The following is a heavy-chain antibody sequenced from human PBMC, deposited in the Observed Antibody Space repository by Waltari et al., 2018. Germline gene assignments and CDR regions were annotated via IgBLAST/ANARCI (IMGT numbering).Heavy chain of an antibody. CDR1: GGSMSTSSSY. J-gene: IGHJ3*02. CDR2: VFYSWTT. V-gene: IGHV4-39*01. CDR3: AIVGKENKDLTFGAFAI. D-gene: IGHD3-16*01. Sequence: QLQLLESGPGLVKPSETLSLNCSVSGGSMSTSSSYWGWIRQSPGRGLEWIRSVFYSWTTYYNLSLKKRLTLSVYTSNNQFSLKLTSVTAADTALSYCAIVGKENKDLTFGAFAIWGPGKMGTVAS.